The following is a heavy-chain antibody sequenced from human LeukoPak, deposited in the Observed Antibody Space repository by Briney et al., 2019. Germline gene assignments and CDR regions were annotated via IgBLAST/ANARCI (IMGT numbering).Heavy chain of an antibody. CDR1: GYTFTSYG. CDR3: ARVLVEVLLGAIRPDFDY. CDR2: ISAYNGNT. J-gene: IGHJ4*02. D-gene: IGHD2-2*01. V-gene: IGHV1-18*01. Sequence: ASVKVSCKASGYTFTSYGISWVRQAPGQGLEWMGWISAYNGNTNYAQKLQGRVTMTTDTSTSTAYMELRSLRSDDTAVYYCARVLVEVLLGAIRPDFDYWGQGTLVTVSS.